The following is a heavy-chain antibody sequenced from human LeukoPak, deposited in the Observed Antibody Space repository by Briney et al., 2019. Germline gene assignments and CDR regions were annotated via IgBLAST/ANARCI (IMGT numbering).Heavy chain of an antibody. D-gene: IGHD3-9*01. Sequence: PSETLSLTCTVSGGSISSSSYYWGWIRQPPGKGLEWIGSIYYSGSTYYNPSLKSRVTISVDTSKNQFSLKLSSVTAADTAVYYCARRRGLNILTGYYFDYWGQGTLVTVPS. V-gene: IGHV4-39*01. CDR2: IYYSGST. CDR1: GGSISSSSYY. J-gene: IGHJ4*02. CDR3: ARRRGLNILTGYYFDY.